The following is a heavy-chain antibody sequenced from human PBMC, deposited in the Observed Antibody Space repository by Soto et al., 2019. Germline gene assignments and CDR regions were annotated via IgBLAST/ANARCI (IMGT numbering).Heavy chain of an antibody. CDR3: ARIGHYDFWSGYYKGYYYYGMDV. Sequence: GESLKISCKGSGYSFTSYWISWVRQMPGKGLEWMGRIDPSDSYTNYSPSFQGHVTISADKSISTAYRQWSSLKASDTAMYYCARIGHYDFWSGYYKGYYYYGMDVWGQGTTVTVSS. CDR2: IDPSDSYT. J-gene: IGHJ6*02. V-gene: IGHV5-10-1*01. D-gene: IGHD3-3*01. CDR1: GYSFTSYW.